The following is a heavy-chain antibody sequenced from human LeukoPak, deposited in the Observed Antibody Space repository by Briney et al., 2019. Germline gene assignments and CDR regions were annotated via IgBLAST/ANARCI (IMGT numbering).Heavy chain of an antibody. CDR2: IYTSGST. CDR1: GGSISSYY. Sequence: SETLSLTCTVSGGSISSYYWSWIRQPPGKGLEWIGRIYTSGSTNYNPSLKSRVTMSVDTSKNQFSLKLSSVTAADTAVYYCAREAVAGRAGFDYWGQGTLVTVSS. J-gene: IGHJ4*02. V-gene: IGHV4-4*07. D-gene: IGHD6-19*01. CDR3: AREAVAGRAGFDY.